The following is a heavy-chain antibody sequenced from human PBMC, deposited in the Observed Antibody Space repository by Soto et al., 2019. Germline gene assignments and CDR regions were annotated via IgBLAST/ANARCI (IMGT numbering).Heavy chain of an antibody. D-gene: IGHD2-21*01. CDR1: GFTFSRYA. V-gene: IGHV3-48*03. CDR2: ITGSGGVM. Sequence: PGGSLRLSCAASGFTFSRYAMSWVRQAPWKGLEWVAYITGSGGVMFHADSVKGRVSISRDNAKNTLFLEMSNLTADDTGVYYCAKVAPFILGSPFWGQGTLVTVSS. J-gene: IGHJ4*02. CDR3: AKVAPFILGSPF.